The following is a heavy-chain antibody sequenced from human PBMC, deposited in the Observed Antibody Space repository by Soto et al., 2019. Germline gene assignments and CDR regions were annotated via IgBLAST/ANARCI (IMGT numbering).Heavy chain of an antibody. V-gene: IGHV1-46*01. Sequence: ASVKVSCKFSGYTLTELSMHWVRQAPGKGLEWMGIINPSGGSTSYAQKFQGRVTMTRDTSTSTVYMELSSLRSEDTAVYYCARSITDRQGHIDYYYGMDVWGQGTTVTVSS. CDR2: INPSGGST. CDR1: GYTLTELS. J-gene: IGHJ6*02. CDR3: ARSITDRQGHIDYYYGMDV. D-gene: IGHD1-20*01.